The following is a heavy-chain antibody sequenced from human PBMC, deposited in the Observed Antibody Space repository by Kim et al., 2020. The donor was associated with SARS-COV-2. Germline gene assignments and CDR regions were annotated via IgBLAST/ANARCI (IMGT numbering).Heavy chain of an antibody. CDR3: ARSLTVTGGEYFRH. CDR2: INPNSGDT. Sequence: ASVKVSCKASGYTFTGFYIHWVRQAPGQGLEYMGWINPNSGDTNYAQRLQDRVTMTSVTSISTAYMELSRLSSDDTVGYYCARSLTVTGGEYFRHWGPGT. D-gene: IGHD6-19*01. V-gene: IGHV1-2*02. J-gene: IGHJ1*01. CDR1: GYTFTGFY.